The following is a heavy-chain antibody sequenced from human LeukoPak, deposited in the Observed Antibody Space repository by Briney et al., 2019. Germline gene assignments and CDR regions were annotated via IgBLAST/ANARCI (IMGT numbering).Heavy chain of an antibody. CDR3: ARDHLVRGVIIIRDYYYYGMDV. J-gene: IGHJ6*02. V-gene: IGHV1-18*01. D-gene: IGHD3-10*01. Sequence: GASVKVSCTASGYTFTSYGISWVRQAPGQGLEWMGWISAYNGNTNYAQKLQGRVTMTTDTSTSTAYMELRSLRSDDTAVYYCARDHLVRGVIIIRDYYYYGMDVWGQGTTVTVSS. CDR2: ISAYNGNT. CDR1: GYTFTSYG.